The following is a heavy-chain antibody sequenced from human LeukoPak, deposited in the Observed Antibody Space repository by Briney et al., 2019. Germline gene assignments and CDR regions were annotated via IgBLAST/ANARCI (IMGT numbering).Heavy chain of an antibody. Sequence: ASVKVSCKASGYTFTSYYMHWVRQAPGQGREWMGIINPSGGRTSYAQKFQGRVPLTRDTSTSTVYMELSSLRSEDTAVYYCALGRALADYYFDYWGQGTLVTVSS. D-gene: IGHD1-26*01. V-gene: IGHV1-46*01. CDR2: INPSGGRT. CDR1: GYTFTSYY. CDR3: ALGRALADYYFDY. J-gene: IGHJ4*02.